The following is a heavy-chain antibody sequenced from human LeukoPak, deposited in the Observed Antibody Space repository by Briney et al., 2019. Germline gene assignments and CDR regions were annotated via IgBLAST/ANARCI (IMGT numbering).Heavy chain of an antibody. Sequence: SGTLSLTCAVSGGSISSSNWWSWVRQPPGKGLEWIGEIYHSGSTNYNPSLKSRVTISVDKSKNQFSLKLSSVTPEDTAVYYCARAPTGGDDCSSTSCYRRDSFDYYYYMDVWGKGTTVTVSS. J-gene: IGHJ6*03. CDR2: IYHSGST. CDR1: GGSISSSNW. V-gene: IGHV4-4*02. D-gene: IGHD2-2*01. CDR3: ARAPTGGDDCSSTSCYRRDSFDYYYYMDV.